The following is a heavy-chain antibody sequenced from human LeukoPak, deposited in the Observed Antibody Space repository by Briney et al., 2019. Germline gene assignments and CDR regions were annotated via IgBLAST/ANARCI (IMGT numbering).Heavy chain of an antibody. CDR2: ISGSGSYI. Sequence: GRSLRLSCAASGFTFSSYSMNWVRQAPGKGLEWVSSISGSGSYIYYADSVKGRFTISRDNAKNSLYLQMNSLRAEDTAVYYCAKSPTAIRGFIDYWGQGTLVTVSS. J-gene: IGHJ4*02. D-gene: IGHD2-2*02. CDR1: GFTFSSYS. CDR3: AKSPTAIRGFIDY. V-gene: IGHV3-21*04.